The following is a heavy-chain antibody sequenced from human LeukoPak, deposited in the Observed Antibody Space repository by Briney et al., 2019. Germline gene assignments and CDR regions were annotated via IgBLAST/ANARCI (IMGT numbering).Heavy chain of an antibody. V-gene: IGHV1-2*02. CDR1: GYTFTGYY. CDR3: AREAPAQGSYGGY. CDR2: INPNSGGT. D-gene: IGHD3-16*01. Sequence: ASVKVSCKASGYTFTGYYMHWVRQAPGQGLEWMGWINPNSGGTNYAQKFQGRVTMTRDTSISTAYMELSRLRSDDTAVYYCAREAPAQGSYGGYWGQGTLVTVSS. J-gene: IGHJ4*02.